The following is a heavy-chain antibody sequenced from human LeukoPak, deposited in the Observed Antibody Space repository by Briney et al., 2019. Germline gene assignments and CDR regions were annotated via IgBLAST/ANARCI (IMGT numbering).Heavy chain of an antibody. CDR2: IYTSGST. CDR3: ARHDVTEVAFDI. Sequence: SETLSLTCTVSGGSISSYYWSWIRQPAGKGLEWIGRIYTSGSTNYNPSLKSRVTISVDTSKNQLSLKVGSVTAADTAVYYCARHDVTEVAFDIWGQGTMVTVSS. V-gene: IGHV4-4*07. CDR1: GGSISSYY. J-gene: IGHJ3*02.